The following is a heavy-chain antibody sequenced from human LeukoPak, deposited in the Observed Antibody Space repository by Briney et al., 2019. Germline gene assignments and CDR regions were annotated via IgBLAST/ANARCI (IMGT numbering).Heavy chain of an antibody. J-gene: IGHJ4*02. Sequence: GGPLRLSCAASGFTFSRYGMHWVRQAPGKGLEWVAVIWYDGSNKYYADSVKGRFTISRDNSKNTLYVQMNSLRVEDTAVYYCARDASSGRYYSDYWGQGTLVTVSS. CDR3: ARDASSGRYYSDY. V-gene: IGHV3-33*01. CDR1: GFTFSRYG. CDR2: IWYDGSNK. D-gene: IGHD6-19*01.